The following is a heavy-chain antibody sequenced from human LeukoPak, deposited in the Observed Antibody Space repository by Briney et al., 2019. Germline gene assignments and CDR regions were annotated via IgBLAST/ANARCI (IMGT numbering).Heavy chain of an antibody. Sequence: GGSLRLSCAVSGITLSNYGMSWVRQAPGKGLEWVAAISDSGGRTNYADSVKGRFTISRDNSKNTLYLQMNSLRAEDTAVYFCANRVFVIRLTQFGFHKEAYYFDSWGQGALVTVSS. CDR1: GITLSNYG. J-gene: IGHJ4*02. CDR3: ANRVFVIRLTQFGFHKEAYYFDS. CDR2: ISDSGGRT. V-gene: IGHV3-23*01. D-gene: IGHD2-21*01.